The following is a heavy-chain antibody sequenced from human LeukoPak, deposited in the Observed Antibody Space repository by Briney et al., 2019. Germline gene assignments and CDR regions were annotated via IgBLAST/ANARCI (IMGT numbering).Heavy chain of an antibody. CDR3: AKDRTYYYDSSGYIDY. CDR2: ISGSGGST. J-gene: IGHJ4*02. CDR1: GFTFSNYA. V-gene: IGHV3-23*01. Sequence: PGGSLRLSCAVSGFTFSNYAMSWVRQAPGKGLEWVSGISGSGGSTYYADSVKGRFTISRDSSKNTLYLQMNSLRAEDTAVYHCAKDRTYYYDSSGYIDYWGQGTLVTVSS. D-gene: IGHD3-22*01.